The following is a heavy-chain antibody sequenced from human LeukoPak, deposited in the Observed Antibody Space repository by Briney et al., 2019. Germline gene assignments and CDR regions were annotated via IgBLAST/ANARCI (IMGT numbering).Heavy chain of an antibody. CDR1: GFTFSSYW. J-gene: IGHJ3*02. Sequence: GGSLRLSCEASGFTFSSYWMSWVRQAPGKGLEWVSAISGSGGSTYYADSVKGRFTISRDNSKNTLYLQMNSLRAEDTAVYYCAKDYGAMVRGAIFDAFDIWGQGTMVTVSS. V-gene: IGHV3-23*01. CDR3: AKDYGAMVRGAIFDAFDI. CDR2: ISGSGGST. D-gene: IGHD3-10*01.